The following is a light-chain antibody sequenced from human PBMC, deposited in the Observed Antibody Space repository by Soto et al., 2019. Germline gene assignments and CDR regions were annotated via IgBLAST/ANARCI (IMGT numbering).Light chain of an antibody. Sequence: IRRTKAPSSMSAYIGDTITISCRASQNIERYLNWYPHKQGKAPQLLMFAAANLESGVPPRFSGSGSGTDFTLTISRLEPEDFAVHYCQQYGSSRITFCQVRRLEI. CDR1: QNIERY. CDR3: QQYGSSRIT. CDR2: AAA. V-gene: IGKV1-39*01. J-gene: IGKJ5*01.